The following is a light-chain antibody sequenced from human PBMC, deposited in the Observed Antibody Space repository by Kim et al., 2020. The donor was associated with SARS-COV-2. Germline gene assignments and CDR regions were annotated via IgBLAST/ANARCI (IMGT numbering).Light chain of an antibody. V-gene: IGKV1-27*01. J-gene: IGKJ1*01. CDR2: AAS. CDR3: QKYDSAPWT. CDR1: QDINRS. Sequence: ASVGDRVTITCRAGQDINRSLAWYQQRPGKVPNLLIYAASTLPSGVPSRFSGSGSGTEFTLTISSLQPEDVATYYCQKYDSAPWTFGPGTKVDIK.